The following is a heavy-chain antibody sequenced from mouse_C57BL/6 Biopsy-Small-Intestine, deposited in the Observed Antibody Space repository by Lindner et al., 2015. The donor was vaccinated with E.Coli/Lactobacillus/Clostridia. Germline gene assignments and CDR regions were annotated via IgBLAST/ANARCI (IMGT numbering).Heavy chain of an antibody. V-gene: IGHV14-2*02. J-gene: IGHJ4*01. CDR2: FDPEEDET. Sequence: SVKVSCKVSGYTFTELSFHWVRQAPGKGLEWMGSFDPEEDETIYAQRFQGRVTMTEDTSSDTAYLELSSLRSEDTAVYYCATDPFLDSKFTTGWGQGTLVTVSS. CDR1: GYTFTELS. CDR3: ATDPFLDSKFTTG. D-gene: IGHD2-10*02.